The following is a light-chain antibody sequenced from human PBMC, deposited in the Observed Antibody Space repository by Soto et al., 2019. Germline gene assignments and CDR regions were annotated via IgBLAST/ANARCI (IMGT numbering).Light chain of an antibody. CDR3: QQSYGLPYT. V-gene: IGKV1-39*01. CDR2: AAS. J-gene: IGKJ2*01. CDR1: QSISTY. Sequence: DIQMTQSPSSLSASVGDRVTITCRASQSISTYLNWYQQKPGKAPNLLIYAASSLQGGVPSRISGSVSGTDFTLTISSLQPEDFATYYCQQSYGLPYTFGQGTTLEIK.